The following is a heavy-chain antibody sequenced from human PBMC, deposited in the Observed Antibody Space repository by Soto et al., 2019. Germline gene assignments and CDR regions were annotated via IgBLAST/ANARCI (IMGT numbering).Heavy chain of an antibody. CDR3: AKAPRGGVIITTYSAHIDL. Sequence: QVQLVQSGAVVKKPGASVMLSCKASGYTFIDYYMHWVRQAPGQGLEWMGIINPDGGSTRYAEKFQGRVTMTRDTSTSTFYMELSSLRSEGTAVYYCAKAPRGGVIITTYSAHIDLWGQGTLVTVSS. V-gene: IGHV1-46*01. CDR1: GYTFIDYY. J-gene: IGHJ5*02. D-gene: IGHD3-3*01. CDR2: INPDGGST.